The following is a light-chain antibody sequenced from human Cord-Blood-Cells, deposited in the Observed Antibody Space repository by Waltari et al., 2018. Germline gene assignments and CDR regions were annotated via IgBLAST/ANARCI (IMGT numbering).Light chain of an antibody. CDR2: GAS. J-gene: IGKJ1*01. CDR1: QGVSSSY. Sequence: SCRASQGVSSSYLGWYQQKPGQAPRLLIYGASSRATGIPDRFSGSGSGTDFTLTISRLEPEDFAVYYCQQYGSSRTFGQGTKVEIK. CDR3: QQYGSSRT. V-gene: IGKV3-20*01.